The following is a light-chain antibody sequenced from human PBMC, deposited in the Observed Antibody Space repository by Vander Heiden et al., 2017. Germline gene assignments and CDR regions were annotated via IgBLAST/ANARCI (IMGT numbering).Light chain of an antibody. CDR1: QSVTSN. Sequence: EIVLTQSPATLSVSPGERATLSCRASQSVTSNLAWYQQKPGQAPRLLIHEASTRATGIPARFNGIYSSPFFPLPLLLLLSSSFSFFSSPPSTHWPLLSFGGGTKVEVQ. J-gene: IGKJ4*01. CDR2: EAS. V-gene: IGKV3-15*01. CDR3: PPSTHWPLLS.